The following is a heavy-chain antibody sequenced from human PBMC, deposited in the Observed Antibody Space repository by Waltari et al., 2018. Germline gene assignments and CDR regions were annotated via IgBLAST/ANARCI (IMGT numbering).Heavy chain of an antibody. CDR3: ARGNTASLDY. CDR2: IYSAVTT. Sequence: HLVESGGGLIQPGGSLRLSCAASGFTVTNYYMSWVRQAPGRGLVCVSVIYSAVTTYYADSVKGRFTISRDTFRNTLYLQMDNLRPDDTAVYYCARGNTASLDYWGQGTLVTVSS. D-gene: IGHD2-21*02. J-gene: IGHJ4*02. CDR1: GFTVTNYY. V-gene: IGHV3-53*01.